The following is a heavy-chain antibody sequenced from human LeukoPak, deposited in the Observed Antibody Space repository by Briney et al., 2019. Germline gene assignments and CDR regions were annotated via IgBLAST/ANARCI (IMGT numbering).Heavy chain of an antibody. J-gene: IGHJ4*02. CDR1: GFTVSSNY. CDR3: ARGGSGWYYFDY. D-gene: IGHD6-19*01. V-gene: IGHV3-53*01. Sequence: GGSLRLSCAASGFTVSSNYMSWVRQAPGKGLEWVSVIYSGGSTYYADSAKGRFTISRDNSKNTLYLQMNSLRAEDTAVYYCARGGSGWYYFDYWGQGTLVTVSS. CDR2: IYSGGST.